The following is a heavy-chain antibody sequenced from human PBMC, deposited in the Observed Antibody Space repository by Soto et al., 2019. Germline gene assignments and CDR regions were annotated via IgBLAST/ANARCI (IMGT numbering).Heavy chain of an antibody. CDR3: ARVSPPDTYYYDSSVYYDDDY. CDR1: GGSISSGDYY. J-gene: IGHJ4*02. D-gene: IGHD3-22*01. V-gene: IGHV4-30-4*01. Sequence: QVQLQESGPGLVKPSQTLSLTCTVSGGSISSGDYYWSCIRQPPGNGLEWIRYIYYSGSTYYNPSLKSRVTISVDTAKNQFSLKLGSVTAADTAVYYCARVSPPDTYYYDSSVYYDDDYWGQGTLVTVSS. CDR2: IYYSGST.